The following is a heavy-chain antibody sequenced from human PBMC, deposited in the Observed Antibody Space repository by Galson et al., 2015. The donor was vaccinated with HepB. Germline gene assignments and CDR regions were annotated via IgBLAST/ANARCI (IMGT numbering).Heavy chain of an antibody. V-gene: IGHV3-49*03. J-gene: IGHJ4*02. Sequence: SLRLSCAASGFTFGDYTMNWFRQAPGKGLEWVGFVRGKAYGGATEYAASVKGRFTMSRDDSKSIAYVQMNSLKTEDTAVYYCTRGWGDYWGQGTLVTVSS. D-gene: IGHD3-16*01. CDR1: GFTFGDYT. CDR2: VRGKAYGGAT. CDR3: TRGWGDY.